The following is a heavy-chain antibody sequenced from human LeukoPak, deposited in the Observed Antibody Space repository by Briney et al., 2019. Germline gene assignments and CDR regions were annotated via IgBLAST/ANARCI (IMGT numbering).Heavy chain of an antibody. CDR2: IYYSGST. J-gene: IGHJ4*02. D-gene: IGHD3-3*01. CDR3: ARVGYYDFWSGYSTTHFDY. V-gene: IGHV4-30-4*08. Sequence: SQTLSLTCTVSGGSISSGDYYWSWIRQPPGKGLEWIGYIYYSGSTYYNPSLKSRVTISVDTSKNQFSLKLSSVTAADTAVYYCARVGYYDFWSGYSTTHFDYWGQGTLVTVSS. CDR1: GGSISSGDYY.